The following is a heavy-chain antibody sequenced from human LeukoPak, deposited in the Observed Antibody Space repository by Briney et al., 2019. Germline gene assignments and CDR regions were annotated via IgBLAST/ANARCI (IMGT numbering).Heavy chain of an antibody. CDR2: TNPNSGGT. V-gene: IGHV1-2*06. Sequence: ASVKVSCXASGYTFTGYYMHWVRQAPGQGLEWMGRTNPNSGGTNYAQKFQGRVTMTRDTSISTAYMELSRLRSDDTAVYYCARELVLDVWGKGTTVTVSS. CDR1: GYTFTGYY. J-gene: IGHJ6*04. CDR3: ARELVLDV.